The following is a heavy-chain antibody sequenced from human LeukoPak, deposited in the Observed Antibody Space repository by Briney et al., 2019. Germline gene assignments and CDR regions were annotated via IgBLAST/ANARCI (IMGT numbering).Heavy chain of an antibody. J-gene: IGHJ4*02. Sequence: GASVKVSCKTSEYTFTGYYIHWARQAPGQGLEYMGWINPNSGGTNYPQKFQGRVTMTRDTSISTAYMELSRLRSDDTAVYYCARDKGSYYLAHIDYWGQGTLVTVSS. V-gene: IGHV1-2*02. D-gene: IGHD2/OR15-2a*01. CDR3: ARDKGSYYLAHIDY. CDR1: EYTFTGYY. CDR2: INPNSGGT.